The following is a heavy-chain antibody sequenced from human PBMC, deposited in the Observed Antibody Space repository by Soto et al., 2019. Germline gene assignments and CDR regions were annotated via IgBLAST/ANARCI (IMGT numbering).Heavy chain of an antibody. D-gene: IGHD6-19*01. J-gene: IGHJ4*02. CDR3: ARVGGWYVPDY. CDR1: GYTFTSYA. V-gene: IGHV1-3*01. CDR2: INAGNGNT. Sequence: GASVKVSCKASGYTFTSYAMHWVRQAPGQRLEWMGWINAGNGNTKYSQKFQGRVTITRDTSASTAYMELSSLRSEDTALYYCARVGGWYVPDYWGQGTLVPVSS.